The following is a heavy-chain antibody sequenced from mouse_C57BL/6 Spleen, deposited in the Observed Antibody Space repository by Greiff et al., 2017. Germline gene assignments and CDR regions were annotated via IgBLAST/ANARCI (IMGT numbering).Heavy chain of an antibody. CDR2: IHPNSGST. V-gene: IGHV1-64*01. J-gene: IGHJ3*01. CDR3: AREDSLAY. Sequence: QVQLQQPGAELVKPGASVKLSCKASGYTFTSYWMHWVKQRPGPGLEWIGLIHPNSGSTNYNETFKSKATLTVDNSSSTAYMQLSSLTSADAAVYDCAREDSLAYWGQGTLVTVSA. CDR1: GYTFTSYW.